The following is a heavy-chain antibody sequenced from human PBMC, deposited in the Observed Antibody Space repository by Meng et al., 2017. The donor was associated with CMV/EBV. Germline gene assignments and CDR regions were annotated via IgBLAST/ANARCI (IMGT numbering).Heavy chain of an antibody. CDR1: GFTFSSYS. Sequence: EVQLVESGGGVVKPGGCXXLSCAASGFTFSSYSMNWVRQAPGKGLEWVSSISSSSSYIYYADSVKGRFTISRDNAKNSLYLQMNSLRAEDTAVYYCARDLELPYDYWGQGTLVTVSS. V-gene: IGHV3-21*01. D-gene: IGHD1-7*01. CDR3: ARDLELPYDY. CDR2: ISSSSSYI. J-gene: IGHJ4*02.